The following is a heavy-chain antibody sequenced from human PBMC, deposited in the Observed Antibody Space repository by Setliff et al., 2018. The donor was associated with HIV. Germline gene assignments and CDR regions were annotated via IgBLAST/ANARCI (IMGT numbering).Heavy chain of an antibody. J-gene: IGHJ6*02. CDR2: IYPGDSDT. Sequence: GESLKISCKGSGYSFTSYWIGWVRQMPGKGLEWMGIIYPGDSDTRYSPSFRGQVTISVDKSINTAYLQWSSLKASDTAMYYCASSITVAGGRSFYYYAMDVWGQGTTVTVSS. CDR3: ASSITVAGGRSFYYYAMDV. D-gene: IGHD1-20*01. V-gene: IGHV5-51*01. CDR1: GYSFTSYW.